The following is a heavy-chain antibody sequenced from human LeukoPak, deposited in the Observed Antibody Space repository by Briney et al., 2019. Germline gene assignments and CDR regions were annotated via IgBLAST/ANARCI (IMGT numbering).Heavy chain of an antibody. Sequence: GGSLRLSCAASGFTFSPYPMNWVRQAPGKGLEWVSYISGGSDTIHYADSVKGRFTISRDNAKNSLYLQMNSLRAEDTAVYYCARDLGRDRYFDSWGQGPWSPSHQ. V-gene: IGHV3-48*04. J-gene: IGHJ4*02. D-gene: IGHD5-24*01. CDR2: ISGGSDTI. CDR3: ARDLGRDRYFDS. CDR1: GFTFSPYP.